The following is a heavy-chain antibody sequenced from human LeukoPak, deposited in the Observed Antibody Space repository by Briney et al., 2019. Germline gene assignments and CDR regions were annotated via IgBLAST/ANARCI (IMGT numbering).Heavy chain of an antibody. J-gene: IGHJ3*02. D-gene: IGHD4-23*01. CDR2: ISSSSSTI. V-gene: IGHV3-48*04. Sequence: PGGSLRLSCAACRFTFSSYSMNWVRQAPGKGLEWISYISSSSSTIYYADSVKGRFTISRDNAKNSLYLQMNSLRAEDTALYYCAKDNLPRGDGGKSGGAFDIWGQRTMVTLSS. CDR3: AKDNLPRGDGGKSGGAFDI. CDR1: RFTFSSYS.